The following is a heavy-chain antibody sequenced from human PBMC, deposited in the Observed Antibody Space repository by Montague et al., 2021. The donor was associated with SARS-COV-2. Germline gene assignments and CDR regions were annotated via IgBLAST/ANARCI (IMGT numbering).Heavy chain of an antibody. Sequence: SLRLSCAASGFTFSSYGMHWVRQAPGKGLEWVAVISYDGSNKYYADSVKGRFTISRDNSKNTLYLQMNSLRAEDTAVYYCAKGYSGSYYSPFDYWGQGTLVTASS. V-gene: IGHV3-30*18. J-gene: IGHJ4*02. CDR1: GFTFSSYG. D-gene: IGHD1-26*01. CDR3: AKGYSGSYYSPFDY. CDR2: ISYDGSNK.